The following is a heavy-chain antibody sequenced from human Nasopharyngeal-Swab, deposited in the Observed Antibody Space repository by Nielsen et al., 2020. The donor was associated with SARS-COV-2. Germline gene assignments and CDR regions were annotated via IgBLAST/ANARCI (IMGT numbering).Heavy chain of an antibody. Sequence: SETLSLTCTVSGGSVSSDIYSWSWIRQPPGKGLEWIGYVVYSGRTNYNPSLKSRVTISVDTSKDQFSLKLNSVTAADTAVYYCARGDFWSGYPPVYYGMDVWGQGTTVTVSS. J-gene: IGHJ6*02. D-gene: IGHD3-3*01. CDR1: GGSVSSDIYS. V-gene: IGHV4-61*01. CDR3: ARGDFWSGYPPVYYGMDV. CDR2: VVYSGRT.